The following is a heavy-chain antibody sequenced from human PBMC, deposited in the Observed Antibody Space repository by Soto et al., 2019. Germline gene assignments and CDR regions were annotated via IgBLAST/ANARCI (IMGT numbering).Heavy chain of an antibody. CDR2: ISAYNGNT. Sequence: GASVKVSCKASGYTFTSYGISWVRQAPGQGLEWMGWISAYNGNTNYAQKLQGRVTMTTDTSTSTAYMELRSLRSDDTAVYYCARAPGYYDTPNWFDPWGQGTLVTVSS. D-gene: IGHD3-22*01. CDR1: GYTFTSYG. V-gene: IGHV1-18*01. CDR3: ARAPGYYDTPNWFDP. J-gene: IGHJ5*02.